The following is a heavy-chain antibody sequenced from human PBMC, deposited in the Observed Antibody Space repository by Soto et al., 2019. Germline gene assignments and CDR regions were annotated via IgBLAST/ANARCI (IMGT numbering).Heavy chain of an antibody. V-gene: IGHV1-69*13. CDR2: IIPIFGTA. J-gene: IGHJ4*01. D-gene: IGHD3-22*01. Sequence: SVKVSCKASGGTFSSYAISWVRQAPGQGLEWMGGIIPIFGTANYAQKFQGRVTITADESTSTAYMELSSLRSEDTAVYYCARTVRPYYYDSSGSRALFDYWG. CDR1: GGTFSSYA. CDR3: ARTVRPYYYDSSGSRALFDY.